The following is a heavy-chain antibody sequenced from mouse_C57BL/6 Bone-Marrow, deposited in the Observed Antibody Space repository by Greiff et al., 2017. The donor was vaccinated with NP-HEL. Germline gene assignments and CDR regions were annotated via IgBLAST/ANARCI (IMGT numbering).Heavy chain of an antibody. D-gene: IGHD2-4*01. CDR1: GYTFTSYW. V-gene: IGHV1-55*01. CDR2: IYPGSGST. CDR3: ARGAITDWYFDV. Sequence: QVQLQQPGAELVKPGASVKMSCKASGYTFTSYWITWVKQRPGPGLEWIGDIYPGSGSTNYNEKFKSKATLTVDTSSSTAYMQLSSLTSEDSAVYYCARGAITDWYFDVWGTGTTVTVSS. J-gene: IGHJ1*03.